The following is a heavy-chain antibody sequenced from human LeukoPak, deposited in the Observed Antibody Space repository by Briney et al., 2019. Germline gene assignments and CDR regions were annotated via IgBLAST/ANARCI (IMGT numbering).Heavy chain of an antibody. CDR3: AGGTYSYGYDY. D-gene: IGHD5-18*01. CDR2: GYYSGRT. V-gene: IGHV4-59*01. J-gene: IGHJ4*02. CDR1: GGSISSYY. Sequence: SETLSLTCTVSGGSISSYYWSWIRQPPGKGLEWIGYGYYSGRTKYNPSLKSRVTISVDTSKNHLSLRLTSVAAADTAVYYCAGGTYSYGYDYRGQGTLVTVSS.